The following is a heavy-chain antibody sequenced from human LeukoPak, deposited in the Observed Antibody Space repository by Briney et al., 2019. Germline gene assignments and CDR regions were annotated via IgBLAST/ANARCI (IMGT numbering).Heavy chain of an antibody. CDR1: GYTFTSYG. Sequence: ASVQVSCQASGYTFTSYGIRWVRQAPGQRLAWMGWISAYNCNTNTAQKLQGRVTMTTDASTSTDYMELRSLRSDDTAVYYCARDYPYSSSWYGDDAFDIWGQGTMVTVSS. V-gene: IGHV1-18*01. CDR2: ISAYNCNT. D-gene: IGHD6-13*01. CDR3: ARDYPYSSSWYGDDAFDI. J-gene: IGHJ3*02.